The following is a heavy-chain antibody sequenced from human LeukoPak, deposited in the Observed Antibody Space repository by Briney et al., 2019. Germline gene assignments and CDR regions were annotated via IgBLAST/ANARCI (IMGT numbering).Heavy chain of an antibody. V-gene: IGHV3-23*01. CDR2: ISDSGGST. CDR1: GFTFNRHW. CDR3: AKDLSRAVAADWFDP. Sequence: GGSLRLSCTASGFTFNRHWMSWVRQAPGKGLEWVSSISDSGGSTYYADTVKGRFTISRDNSKNTLYLQMTNLRAADTAVYYCAKDLSRAVAADWFDPWDQGSLVTVSS. J-gene: IGHJ5*02. D-gene: IGHD6-19*01.